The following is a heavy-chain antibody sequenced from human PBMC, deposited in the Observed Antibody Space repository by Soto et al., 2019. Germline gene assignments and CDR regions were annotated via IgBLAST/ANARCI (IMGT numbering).Heavy chain of an antibody. J-gene: IGHJ5*02. Sequence: QITLKESGPTLVKPTQTLTLTCTFSGFSLSTSGVGVGWIRQPPGKALEWLALIYWDDDKRYSPSLKSRLTITKDTSKNQVVLTMTNMDPVDTATYYCAHFGPLCGSNWYWFDPWGQGTLVTVSS. CDR3: AHFGPLCGSNWYWFDP. V-gene: IGHV2-5*02. CDR2: IYWDDDK. D-gene: IGHD2-15*01. CDR1: GFSLSTSGVG.